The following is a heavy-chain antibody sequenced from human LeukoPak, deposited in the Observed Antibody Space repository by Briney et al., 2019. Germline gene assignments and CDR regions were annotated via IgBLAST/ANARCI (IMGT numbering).Heavy chain of an antibody. CDR1: GGSISTYC. V-gene: IGHV4-59*01. Sequence: SETLSLTCTVSGGSISTYCWNWIRQSPGKGLEWIGYMYYSGSTNYNPSLKSRVTISVDTSKNESSLKLSSVTAADTAVYYCARTPATTWTNHFDYWGQGTLVTVSS. CDR2: MYYSGST. CDR3: ARTPATTWTNHFDY. J-gene: IGHJ4*02. D-gene: IGHD4-17*01.